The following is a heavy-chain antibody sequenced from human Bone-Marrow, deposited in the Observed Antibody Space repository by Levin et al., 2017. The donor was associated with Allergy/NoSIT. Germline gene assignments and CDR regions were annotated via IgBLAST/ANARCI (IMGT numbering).Heavy chain of an antibody. CDR1: GFTFSSYA. J-gene: IGHJ6*02. V-gene: IGHV3-30*04. CDR2: ISYDGSNK. CDR3: ARAGQQLVRSGMDV. Sequence: SLRLSCAASGFTFSSYAMHWVRQAPGKGLEWVAVISYDGSNKYYADSVKGRFTISRDNSKNTLYLQMNSLRAEDTAVYYCARAGQQLVRSGMDVWGQGTTVTVSS. D-gene: IGHD6-13*01.